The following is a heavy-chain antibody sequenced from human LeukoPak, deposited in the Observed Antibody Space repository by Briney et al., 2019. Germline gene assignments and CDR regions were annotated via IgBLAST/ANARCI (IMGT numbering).Heavy chain of an antibody. V-gene: IGHV3-30*01. CDR1: GFTFSSYA. CDR2: ISYDGSNK. D-gene: IGHD2-21*02. J-gene: IGHJ4*02. CDR3: ARGSELTAFDY. Sequence: PGRSLRLSCAASGFTFSSYAMHWVRQAPGKGLEWVAVISYDGSNKYYADSVKGRFTISRDNSKNTLYLQMNSLRAEDTAVYYCARGSELTAFDYWGQGTLVTVSS.